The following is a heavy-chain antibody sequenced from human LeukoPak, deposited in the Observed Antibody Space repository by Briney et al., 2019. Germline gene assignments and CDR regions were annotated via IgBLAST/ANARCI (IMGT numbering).Heavy chain of an antibody. CDR2: IYYSGST. V-gene: IGHV4-31*03. CDR3: ARVQSSLVAFDI. D-gene: IGHD3-16*02. J-gene: IGHJ3*02. Sequence: PSETLSLTCTVSGGSISSGGYCWGWIRQHPGKGLEWIGYIYYSGSTYYKPSLKSRVTISVDASKNPFSLKLSSVTAADTAVYYCARVQSSLVAFDIWGQGTMVTVSS. CDR1: GGSISSGGYC.